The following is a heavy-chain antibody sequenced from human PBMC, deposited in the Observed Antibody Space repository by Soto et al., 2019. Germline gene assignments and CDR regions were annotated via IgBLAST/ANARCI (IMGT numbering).Heavy chain of an antibody. CDR3: ARTIVLVPAARNYYYGMDV. CDR2: IIPIFGTA. CDR1: GGTFSSYA. V-gene: IGHV1-69*12. Sequence: QVPLVQSGAEVKKPGSSVKVSCKASGGTFSSYAISWVRQAPGQGLEWMGGIIPIFGTANYAQKFQGRVTITADESTSTAYMELSSLRSEDTAVYYCARTIVLVPAARNYYYGMDVWGQGTTVTVSS. D-gene: IGHD2-2*01. J-gene: IGHJ6*02.